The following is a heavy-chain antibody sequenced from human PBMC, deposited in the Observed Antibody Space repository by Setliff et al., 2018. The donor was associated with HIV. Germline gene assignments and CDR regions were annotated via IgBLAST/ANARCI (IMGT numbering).Heavy chain of an antibody. CDR1: GYTFLNYD. J-gene: IGHJ5*02. CDR2: LTPHSGDT. Sequence: ASVKVSCKASGYTFLNYDINWLRQAPGQGLEWMGRLTPHSGDTISADRFQGRLVMTNNTSTTTAFVELSSLRSDDTALYFCATGWGLWFGQLSILPLDPWGQGTLVTVSS. V-gene: IGHV1-8*01. CDR3: ATGWGLWFGQLSILPLDP. D-gene: IGHD3-10*01.